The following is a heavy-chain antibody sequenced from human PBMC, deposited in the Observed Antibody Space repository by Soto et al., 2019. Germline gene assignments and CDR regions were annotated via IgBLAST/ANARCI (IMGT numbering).Heavy chain of an antibody. J-gene: IGHJ4*02. CDR3: AKDLIVGATSEGEDY. Sequence: QVQLVESGGGVVQPGRSLRLSCAAPGFTFSSYGMHWVRQAPGKGLEWVAVISYDGSNKYYADSVKGRFTISRDNSKNTLYLQMNSLRAEDTAVYYCAKDLIVGATSEGEDYWGQGTLVTVSS. CDR2: ISYDGSNK. D-gene: IGHD1-26*01. V-gene: IGHV3-30*18. CDR1: GFTFSSYG.